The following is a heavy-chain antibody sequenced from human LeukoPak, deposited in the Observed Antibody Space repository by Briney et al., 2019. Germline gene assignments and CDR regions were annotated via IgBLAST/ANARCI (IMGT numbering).Heavy chain of an antibody. CDR2: IYSSGST. J-gene: IGHJ4*02. Sequence: SETLSLTCTVSGGSISSYHWSWIRQPAGKGLEWIGRIYSSGSTNYNPSLKSRVTLSVDTSKNQFSLKLTSVTAADTAVYYCAREPNYSGSYLPDYWGQGTLVTVSS. V-gene: IGHV4-4*07. CDR3: AREPNYSGSYLPDY. D-gene: IGHD1-26*01. CDR1: GGSISSYH.